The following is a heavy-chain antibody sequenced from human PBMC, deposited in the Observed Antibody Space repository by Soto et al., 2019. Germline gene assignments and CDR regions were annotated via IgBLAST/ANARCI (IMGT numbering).Heavy chain of an antibody. CDR1: GGSISSGDYY. V-gene: IGHV4-30-4*01. CDR3: ARGATVVEFDY. CDR2: IYYSGST. D-gene: IGHD2-15*01. J-gene: IGHJ4*02. Sequence: SETLSLTCTVSGGSISSGDYYWGWIRQPPGKGLEWIGYIYYSGSTYYNPSLKSRVTISVDTSKNQFSLKLSSVTAADTAVYYCARGATVVEFDYWGQGTLVTVSS.